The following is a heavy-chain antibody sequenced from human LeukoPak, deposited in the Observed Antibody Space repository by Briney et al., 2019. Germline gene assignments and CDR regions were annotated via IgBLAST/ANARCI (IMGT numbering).Heavy chain of an antibody. CDR1: GGSFSGYY. CDR2: INHSGST. Sequence: PSETLSLTCAVYGGSFSGYYWSWIRQPPGKGLEWIGEINHSGSTNYNPSLKSRVTISVDTSKNQFSLKLSSVTAADTAVYYCASHPLNYRSGPYYYYYGMGVWGQGTTVTVSS. CDR3: ASHPLNYRSGPYYYYYGMGV. J-gene: IGHJ6*02. D-gene: IGHD5-24*01. V-gene: IGHV4-34*01.